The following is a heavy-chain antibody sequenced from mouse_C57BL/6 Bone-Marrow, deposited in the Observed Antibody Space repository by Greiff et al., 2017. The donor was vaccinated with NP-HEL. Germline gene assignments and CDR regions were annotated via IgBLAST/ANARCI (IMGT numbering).Heavy chain of an antibody. CDR1: GYSITSGYY. Sequence: EVKLMESGPGLVKPSQSLSLTCSVTGYSITSGYYWNWIRQFPGNKLEWMGYISYDGSNNYNPSLKNRITITRDTSKNQFFRKLNSVTTEDTATYYCARDGKSAYWGQGTLVTVSA. D-gene: IGHD2-1*01. V-gene: IGHV3-6*01. J-gene: IGHJ3*01. CDR2: ISYDGSN. CDR3: ARDGKSAY.